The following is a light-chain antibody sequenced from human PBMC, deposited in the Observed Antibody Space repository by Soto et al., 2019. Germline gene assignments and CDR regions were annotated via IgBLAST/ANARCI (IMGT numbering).Light chain of an antibody. CDR1: QTISSW. CDR2: KAS. CDR3: QQYHSYPWT. J-gene: IGKJ1*01. V-gene: IGKV1-5*03. Sequence: DIQMPQSPSTLSASVGDRVTITCRASQTISSWLAWYQQKPGKAPKLLIYKASSLESGVPSRFSGSGSGTEFTLTISSLQPDDFATYYCQQYHSYPWTFGQGTKVEFK.